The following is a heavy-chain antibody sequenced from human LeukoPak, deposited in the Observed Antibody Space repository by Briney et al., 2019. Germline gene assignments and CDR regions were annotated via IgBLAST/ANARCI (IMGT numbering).Heavy chain of an antibody. Sequence: ASVKVSCKASGYTFTSYYMHWVRQAPGQGLGWMGIINPSGGSTSYAQKFQGRVTMTRDTSTSTVYMELSSLRSEDTAVYYCARDLGVSGSYYGGDAFDIWGQGTMVTVSS. V-gene: IGHV1-46*01. J-gene: IGHJ3*02. D-gene: IGHD1-26*01. CDR1: GYTFTSYY. CDR3: ARDLGVSGSYYGGDAFDI. CDR2: INPSGGST.